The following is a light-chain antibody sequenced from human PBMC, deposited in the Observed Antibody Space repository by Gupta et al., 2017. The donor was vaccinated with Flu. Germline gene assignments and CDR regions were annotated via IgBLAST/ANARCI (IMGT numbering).Light chain of an antibody. J-gene: IGKJ1*01. Sequence: IKTTQFPSSMSSSVGDRVTIPCRASQDIGIYVVWYQQKPGNGPKFLIYGASTLKCGVPSRFSGSGSGTDFTLTISHLQPEDVANYYCQKQNRTPFPFGRGTKVEIK. CDR2: GAS. CDR3: QKQNRTPFP. CDR1: QDIGIY. V-gene: IGKV1-27*01.